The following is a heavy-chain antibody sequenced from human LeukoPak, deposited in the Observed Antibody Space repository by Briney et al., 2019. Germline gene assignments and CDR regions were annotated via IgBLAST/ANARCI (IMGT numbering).Heavy chain of an antibody. V-gene: IGHV3-30*03. CDR1: GFTFSSYG. CDR2: ISYDGSNK. J-gene: IGHJ4*02. CDR3: ARGTPTLDY. Sequence: PGGSLRLSCAASGFTFSSYGMHWVRQAPGKGLEWVAVISYDGSNKYYADSVKGRFTISRDNSKNTLYLQMNSLRAEDTAVYYCARGTPTLDYWGQGTLVTVSS.